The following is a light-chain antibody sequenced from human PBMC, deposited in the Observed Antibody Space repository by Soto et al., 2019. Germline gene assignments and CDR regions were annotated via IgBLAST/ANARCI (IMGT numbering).Light chain of an antibody. CDR3: QSYDNSLSGSRV. V-gene: IGLV1-40*01. J-gene: IGLJ3*02. CDR2: GTN. Sequence: QLVLTQPPSVSGAPGQRVTISCTGSRSNIGAGYDVHWYQQLPGTAPKLLIYGTNHRPSGVPDRFSGSKSCMSASLAITGLQAADEANYYCQSYDNSLSGSRVFGGGTKLTVL. CDR1: RSNIGAGYD.